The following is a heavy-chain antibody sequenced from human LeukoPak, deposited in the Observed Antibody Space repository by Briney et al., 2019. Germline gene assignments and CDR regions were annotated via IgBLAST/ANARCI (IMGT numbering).Heavy chain of an antibody. V-gene: IGHV4-59*01. Sequence: ASETLSLTCTVSGGSISSYYWSWIRQPPGKGLEWIGYIYYSGSINYNPSLKSRVTISVDTSKNQFSLKLSSVTAADTAVYYCASSGLEWESPTYYFDYWGQGTLVTVSS. CDR1: GGSISSYY. CDR3: ASSGLEWESPTYYFDY. J-gene: IGHJ4*02. D-gene: IGHD1-26*01. CDR2: IYYSGSI.